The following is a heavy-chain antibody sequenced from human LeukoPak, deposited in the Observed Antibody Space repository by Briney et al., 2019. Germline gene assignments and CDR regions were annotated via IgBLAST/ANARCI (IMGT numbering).Heavy chain of an antibody. D-gene: IGHD2-2*02. CDR3: ARDVHCSSTSCYILAYFDP. V-gene: IGHV4-4*07. Sequence: PSETLSLTCTVSGGSISSYYWSWIRQPAGKGLEWIGRIYTSGSTNYNPSLKSRVTMSVDTSKNQFSLELSSVTAADTAVYYCARDVHCSSTSCYILAYFDPWGQGTLVTASS. CDR2: IYTSGST. J-gene: IGHJ5*02. CDR1: GGSISSYY.